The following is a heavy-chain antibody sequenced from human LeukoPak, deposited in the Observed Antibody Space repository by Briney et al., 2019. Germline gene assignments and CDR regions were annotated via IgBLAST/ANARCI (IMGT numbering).Heavy chain of an antibody. CDR3: ARDIMLRGALASYHYGMDV. J-gene: IGHJ6*02. CDR2: ISGHNGNT. Sequence: ASVKVSCKASGCTFTGYGISWVRQAPGQGLEWMGWISGHNGNTRYAQNLQGRVTTTRDTSTSTAYMELRSLRSDDTAVYYCARDIMLRGALASYHYGMDVWGQGTTVTVSS. CDR1: GCTFTGYG. V-gene: IGHV1-18*01. D-gene: IGHD3-10*01.